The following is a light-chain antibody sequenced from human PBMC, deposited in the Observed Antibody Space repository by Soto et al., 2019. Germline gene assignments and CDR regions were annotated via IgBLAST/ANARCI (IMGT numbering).Light chain of an antibody. CDR2: DVS. J-gene: IGLJ1*01. CDR1: SSDGGGDNY. V-gene: IGLV2-14*01. CDR3: SSYTSSSTLEV. Sequence: QSALTQPASVSGSPGQSITISCTGTSSDGGGDNYVSWYQQHPGKAPKLMIYDVSNRPSGVSNRFSGSKSGNTASLTISGLQAEDEADYYCSSYTSSSTLEVFGTGTKVTVL.